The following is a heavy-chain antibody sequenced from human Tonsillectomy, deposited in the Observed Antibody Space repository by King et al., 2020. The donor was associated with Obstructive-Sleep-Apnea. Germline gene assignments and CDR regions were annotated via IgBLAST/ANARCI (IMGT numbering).Heavy chain of an antibody. CDR2: ISSSSDYT. J-gene: IGHJ6*02. V-gene: IGHV3-11*06. D-gene: IGHD3-10*01. CDR3: ARRGITGNYSGMDV. CDR1: GFTFSDYY. Sequence: VQLVESGGGLVKPGGSLRLSCAASGFTFSDYYMTWIRQAPGKGLEWVSYISSSSDYTIYADSVKGRFTIPRDNAKKSLYLQMNTLRAEDTAVYYCARRGITGNYSGMDVWGQGTTVTVSS.